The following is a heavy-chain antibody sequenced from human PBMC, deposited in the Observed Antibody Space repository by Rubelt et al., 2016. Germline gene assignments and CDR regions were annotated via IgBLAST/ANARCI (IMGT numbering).Heavy chain of an antibody. CDR3: ARALPRMTGTSDHDY. CDR2: IRGSNGDT. J-gene: IGHJ4*02. D-gene: IGHD1-7*01. Sequence: QVQLVQSGAEGKKPGASVKVSCKASGYTFTSYGMSWVRQAPGQGLEWMGWIRGSNGDTNYEQKLQGRVTVTTDTSTDTIYMELSGLRSDDTAVYYCARALPRMTGTSDHDYWGQGTLVTVSS. CDR1: GYTFTSYG. V-gene: IGHV1-18*01.